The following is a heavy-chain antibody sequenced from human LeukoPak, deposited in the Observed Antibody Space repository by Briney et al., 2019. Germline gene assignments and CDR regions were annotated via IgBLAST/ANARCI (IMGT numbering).Heavy chain of an antibody. J-gene: IGHJ4*02. V-gene: IGHV1-18*01. Sequence: ASVKVSCKASGYTFTSYGISWVRQAPGQGLEWMGGISAYNGDTNYAQKLQGRVTMTTDTSTSTAYMELRSLRSDDTAVYYCARDPAYYYDSSGYYSYRYFDYWGQGTLVTVSS. CDR1: GYTFTSYG. D-gene: IGHD3-22*01. CDR3: ARDPAYYYDSSGYYSYRYFDY. CDR2: ISAYNGDT.